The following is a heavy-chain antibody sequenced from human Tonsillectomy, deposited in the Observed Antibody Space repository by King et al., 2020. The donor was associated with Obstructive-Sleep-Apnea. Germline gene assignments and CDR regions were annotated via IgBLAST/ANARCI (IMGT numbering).Heavy chain of an antibody. Sequence: VQLVESGGGLVKPGGSLRLSCAVSGFTFSDYYMSWIRQAPGKGLEWVSYISSGSSYTNYADSVKCRFTISRDNAKNSLYLQMNSLRAEDTAVYYCASGLSSGWYGLGYWGQGTLVTVSS. J-gene: IGHJ4*02. CDR2: ISSGSSYT. D-gene: IGHD6-19*01. V-gene: IGHV3-11*06. CDR1: GFTFSDYY. CDR3: ASGLSSGWYGLGY.